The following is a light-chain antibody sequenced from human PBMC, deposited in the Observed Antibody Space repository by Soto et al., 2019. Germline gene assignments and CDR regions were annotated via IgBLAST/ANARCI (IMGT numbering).Light chain of an antibody. CDR3: AAWDDRLSGLV. V-gene: IGLV1-47*01. CDR1: SSNIGSND. J-gene: IGLJ2*01. Sequence: QSVLTQPPSASGTPGQRVTISCSGSSSNIGSNDVYWYHQLPGTAPKLVIYRNNQRPSGVPDRISGSKSGTSASLAISGLRSEDEADYYCAAWDDRLSGLVFGRGTKLTVL. CDR2: RNN.